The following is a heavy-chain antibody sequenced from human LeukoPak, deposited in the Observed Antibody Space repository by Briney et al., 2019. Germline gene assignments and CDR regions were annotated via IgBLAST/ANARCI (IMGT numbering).Heavy chain of an antibody. J-gene: IGHJ4*02. CDR2: INSDGSWT. V-gene: IGHV3-74*01. CDR3: VSFYETY. D-gene: IGHD2/OR15-2a*01. CDR1: GNYW. Sequence: GGSLRLSCAASGNYWMHWVRQVPGKGQVWVSHINSDGSWTSYADSVKGRFTISKDNAKNTVYLQMNSLRAEDTAVYYCVSFYETYWGRGTLVTVSS.